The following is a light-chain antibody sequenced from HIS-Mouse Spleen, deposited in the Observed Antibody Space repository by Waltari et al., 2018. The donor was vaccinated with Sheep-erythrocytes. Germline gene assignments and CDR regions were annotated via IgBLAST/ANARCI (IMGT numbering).Light chain of an antibody. CDR3: CSYAGSYNHV. CDR2: DVS. Sequence: QSALTQPRSVSGSPGQSVTISCTGTNSDAGGYNHVSWYQQHPGKAPKLMIYDVSKRPSGVPDRFSGSKSGNTASLTISGLQAEDEADYYCCSYAGSYNHVFATGTKVTVL. J-gene: IGLJ1*01. CDR1: NSDAGGYNH. V-gene: IGLV2-11*01.